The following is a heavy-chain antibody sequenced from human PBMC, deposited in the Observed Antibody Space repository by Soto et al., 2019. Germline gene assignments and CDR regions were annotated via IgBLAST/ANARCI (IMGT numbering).Heavy chain of an antibody. CDR2: INHSGST. D-gene: IGHD6-6*01. CDR3: AILSRQLGRGYYYYYMDV. V-gene: IGHV4-34*01. CDR1: GGSFSGYY. J-gene: IGHJ6*03. Sequence: PSETLSLTCAVYGGSFSGYYWSWIRQPPGKGLEWIGEINHSGSTNYNPSLKSRVTISVDTSKNQFSLKLSSVTAADTAVYYCAILSRQLGRGYYYYYMDVWGKGTTVTVSS.